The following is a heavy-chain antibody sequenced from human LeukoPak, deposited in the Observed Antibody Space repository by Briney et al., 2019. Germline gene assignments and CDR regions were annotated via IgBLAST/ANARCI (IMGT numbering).Heavy chain of an antibody. CDR3: ARGGTWPTNLDY. Sequence: SETLSLTCTVSGGSISSYYWSWIRQPPGKGLEWIGYICYSGSTNYNPSLKSRVTISVDTSRNQFSLKVSSVTAADTAVYYCARGGTWPTNLDYWGQGTLVTVSS. D-gene: IGHD3-16*01. CDR1: GGSISSYY. V-gene: IGHV4-59*12. CDR2: ICYSGST. J-gene: IGHJ4*02.